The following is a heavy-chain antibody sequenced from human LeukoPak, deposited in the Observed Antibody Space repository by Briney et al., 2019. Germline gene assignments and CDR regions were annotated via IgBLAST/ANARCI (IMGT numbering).Heavy chain of an antibody. J-gene: IGHJ6*03. Sequence: GESLKISCKGSGYRFTSYWICWVRQMPGKGLEWMGIIYPGDSDTRYSPSFQGQVTISADKSISTAYLQWSSLKASDTAMYYCARLGFYYYYYMDVWGKGTTVTVSS. CDR3: ARLGFYYYYYMDV. V-gene: IGHV5-51*01. D-gene: IGHD3-3*01. CDR2: IYPGDSDT. CDR1: GYRFTSYW.